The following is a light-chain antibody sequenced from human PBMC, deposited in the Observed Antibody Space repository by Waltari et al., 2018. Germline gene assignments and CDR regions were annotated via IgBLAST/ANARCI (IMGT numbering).Light chain of an antibody. CDR1: QDISNY. V-gene: IGKV1-33*01. Sequence: DIQMTQSPYSLSASVGDRVTITCQASQDISNYLNWYQQKAGNAPKLLIYDASNLETGVPSRFSGGGSGTHFTFTISSLQPEDIATYYCQHYDNLPPPAYTFGQGTKLEIK. CDR2: DAS. J-gene: IGKJ2*01. CDR3: QHYDNLPPPAYT.